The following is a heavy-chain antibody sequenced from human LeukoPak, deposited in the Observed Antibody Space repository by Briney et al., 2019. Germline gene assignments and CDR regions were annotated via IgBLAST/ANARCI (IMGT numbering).Heavy chain of an antibody. D-gene: IGHD3-22*01. CDR1: GFTVSSNY. CDR2: IYSGGST. CDR3: ARAPGYDSSGGDY. V-gene: IGHV3-66*02. J-gene: IGHJ4*02. Sequence: GGSLRLSCAASGFTVSSNYMSWVRQAPGKGLEWVSVIYSGGSTYYADSVKGRFTISRDNSKNTLYLQMNSLRAEDTAVYYCARAPGYDSSGGDYWGQGTLVTVSS.